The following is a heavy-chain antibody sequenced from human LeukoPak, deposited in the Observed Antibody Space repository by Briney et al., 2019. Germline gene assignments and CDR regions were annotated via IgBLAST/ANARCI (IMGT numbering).Heavy chain of an antibody. CDR2: ISSSSSYI. CDR3: ASHSGRGQKN. CDR1: GFTFSSYS. D-gene: IGHD3-10*01. J-gene: IGHJ4*02. V-gene: IGHV3-21*01. Sequence: GGSLRLSCAASGFTFSSYSMNWVRQAPGKGLEWVSSISSSSSYIYYADSVKGRFTISRDNAKNSLYLQMNSLRAEATAVYSCASHSGRGQKNWGQGTLVTVSS.